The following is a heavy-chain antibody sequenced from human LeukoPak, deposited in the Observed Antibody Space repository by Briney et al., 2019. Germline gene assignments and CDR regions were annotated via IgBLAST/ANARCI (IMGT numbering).Heavy chain of an antibody. CDR2: IIPIFGTA. J-gene: IGHJ4*02. D-gene: IGHD6-19*01. CDR1: GYTFTTYY. Sequence: ASVKVSCKASGYTFTTYYMHWVRQAPGQGLEWMGGIIPIFGTANYAQKFQGRVTMTRDTSTSTVYMELSSLRSEDTAVYYCARFAVHRRLTVAGQFGLDYWGQGTLVTVSS. V-gene: IGHV1-46*01. CDR3: ARFAVHRRLTVAGQFGLDY.